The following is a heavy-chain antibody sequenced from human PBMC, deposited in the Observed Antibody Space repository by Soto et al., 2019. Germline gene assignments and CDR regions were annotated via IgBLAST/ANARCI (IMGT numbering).Heavy chain of an antibody. CDR2: ISYDGSNK. CDR3: AKNVH. V-gene: IGHV3-30*18. D-gene: IGHD1-1*01. CDR1: GFTFSSYG. J-gene: IGHJ4*02. Sequence: QVQLVESGGGVVQPGRSLRLSCAASGFTFSSYGMHWVRQAPGKGLEWVAVISYDGSNKYYADSVKGRFTISRDNSKTTLYLQMNSLRAEDTAVYYCAKNVHWGQGTLVTVSS.